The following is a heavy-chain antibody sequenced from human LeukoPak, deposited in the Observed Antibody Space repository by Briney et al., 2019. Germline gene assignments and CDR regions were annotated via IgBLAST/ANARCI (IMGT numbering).Heavy chain of an antibody. V-gene: IGHV4-4*02. CDR2: IYHSGST. D-gene: IGHD4-17*01. CDR3: ARAQYGDLYDY. CDR1: GGSISSSNW. J-gene: IGHJ4*02. Sequence: SETLSLTCAVSGGSISSSNWWSWVRQPPGKGLEWIGEIYHSGSTNYNPSLKSRVTISVDTSKNQFSLKLSSVTAADTAVYYCARAQYGDLYDYWGQGTLVTVSS.